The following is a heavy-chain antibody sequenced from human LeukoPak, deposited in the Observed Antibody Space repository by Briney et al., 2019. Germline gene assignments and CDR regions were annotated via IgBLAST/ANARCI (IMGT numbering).Heavy chain of an antibody. CDR1: GYTFTSYG. CDR3: AGFERDFWSGYYRGEDV. D-gene: IGHD3-3*01. J-gene: IGHJ6*02. CDR2: IIPIFGTA. Sequence: ASVKVSCKASGYTFTSYGISWVRQAPGQGLEWMGGIIPIFGTANYAQKFQGRVTITADESTSTAYMELSSLRSEDTAVYYCAGFERDFWSGYYRGEDVWGQGTTVTVSS. V-gene: IGHV1-69*13.